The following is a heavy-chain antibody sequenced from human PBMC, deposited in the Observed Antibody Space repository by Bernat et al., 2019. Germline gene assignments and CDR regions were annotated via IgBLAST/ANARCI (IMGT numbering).Heavy chain of an antibody. J-gene: IGHJ4*02. V-gene: IGHV3-49*04. Sequence: EVQLVESGGGLVQPGRSLRLSCAASGFTFGDYAVNWVRQAPGKGLEWVGVIRSKTYGGTAAYAASVRGRFTISRDDSKSIAYMQMKSLKTEDKAVYYCSKAGGYDPGDYWGQGTPVTVSS. CDR2: IRSKTYGGTA. CDR1: GFTFGDYA. CDR3: SKAGGYDPGDY. D-gene: IGHD5-12*01.